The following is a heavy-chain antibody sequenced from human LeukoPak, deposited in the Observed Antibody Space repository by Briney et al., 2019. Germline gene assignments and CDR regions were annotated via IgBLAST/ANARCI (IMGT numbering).Heavy chain of an antibody. V-gene: IGHV4-59*01. J-gene: IGHJ3*02. D-gene: IGHD5-18*01. CDR3: ARSGYSYGKNAFDI. Sequence: SETLSLTCTVSGGSISSYYWSWIRQPPGKGLEWIGYIYYSGSTNYNPSLKSRVTISVDTSKNQFSLKLSSVTAVDTAVYYCARSGYSYGKNAFDIWGQGTMVTVSS. CDR1: GGSISSYY. CDR2: IYYSGST.